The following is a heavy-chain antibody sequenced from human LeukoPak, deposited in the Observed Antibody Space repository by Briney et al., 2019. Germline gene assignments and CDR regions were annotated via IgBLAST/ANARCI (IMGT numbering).Heavy chain of an antibody. Sequence: ASVKVSCKASGYTFTSYGISWVRQAPGQGLEWMGWISAYSGNTNYAQKFQGKVTMITDTSTGTVYMELRSLRSDDTAVYYCAREGSGNWFDPWGQGTLVTVSS. CDR3: AREGSGNWFDP. CDR2: ISAYSGNT. D-gene: IGHD6-19*01. CDR1: GYTFTSYG. J-gene: IGHJ5*02. V-gene: IGHV1-18*01.